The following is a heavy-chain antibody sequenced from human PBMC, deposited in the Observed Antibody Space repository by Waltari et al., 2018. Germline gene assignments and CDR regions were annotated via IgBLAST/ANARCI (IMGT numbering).Heavy chain of an antibody. CDR1: GGSISRSNSY. J-gene: IGHJ4*02. CDR2: IYHSGST. CDR3: ARIYGSGSPIPSVDY. V-gene: IGHV4-39*01. Sequence: QLQLQESGPGLVKPSETLSLTCTVSGGSISRSNSYWGWIRQPPGKGLDWIASIYHSGSTYYNPSLKSRDTISVDTSKNQFSLKLTSVTAADTAVYYCARIYGSGSPIPSVDYWGQGTLVTVSS. D-gene: IGHD3-10*01.